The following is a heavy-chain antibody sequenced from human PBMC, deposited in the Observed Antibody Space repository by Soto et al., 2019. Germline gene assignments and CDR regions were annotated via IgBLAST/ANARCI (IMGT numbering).Heavy chain of an antibody. CDR2: ISYDGSNK. CDR1: GFTFSSYA. D-gene: IGHD2-15*01. Sequence: GGSLRLSCAASGFTFSSYAMHWVRQAPGKGLEWVAVISYDGSNKYYADSVKGRFTISRDNSKNTLYLQMNSLRAEDTAVYYCARESRGFDYWGQGTLVTVSS. J-gene: IGHJ4*02. CDR3: ARESRGFDY. V-gene: IGHV3-30-3*01.